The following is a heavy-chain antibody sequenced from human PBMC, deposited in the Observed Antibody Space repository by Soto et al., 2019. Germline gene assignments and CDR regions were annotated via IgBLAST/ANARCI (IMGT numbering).Heavy chain of an antibody. D-gene: IGHD3-10*01. CDR2: IFAGGGST. CDR1: GFTFINYA. Sequence: SWGSLRLSCAPSGFTFINYAIFFFRHSPFKWLEWVSTIFAGGGSTYYADSVKGRFTISRDNSKNILFLQMDSLRAEDTAVYFCAKDLIRGDGYIDFDYWGQGTLVTVSS. J-gene: IGHJ4*02. CDR3: AKDLIRGDGYIDFDY. V-gene: IGHV3-23*01.